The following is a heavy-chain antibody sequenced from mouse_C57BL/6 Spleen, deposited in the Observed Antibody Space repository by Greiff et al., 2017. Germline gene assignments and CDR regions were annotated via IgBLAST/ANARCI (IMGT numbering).Heavy chain of an antibody. CDR2: IYPGSGST. CDR1: GYTFTSYW. D-gene: IGHD1-1*01. J-gene: IGHJ2*01. CDR3: AGEMIATVVATPDY. Sequence: QVQLQQPGAELVKPGASVKMSCKASGYTFTSYWITWVKQRPGQGLEWIGDIYPGSGSTNYNEKFKSKATLTVDTSSSTAYMQLSSLTSEDSAVYYCAGEMIATVVATPDYWGQGTTLTVSS. V-gene: IGHV1-55*01.